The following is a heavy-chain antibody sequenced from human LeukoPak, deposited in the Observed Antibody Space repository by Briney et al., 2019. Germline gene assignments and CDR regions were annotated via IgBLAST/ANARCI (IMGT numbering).Heavy chain of an antibody. J-gene: IGHJ3*02. V-gene: IGHV3-33*06. D-gene: IGHD4-17*01. CDR3: AKVRRGRVYGDYGAFDI. CDR1: GFTFSSYG. Sequence: GGSLRLSCAASGFTFSSYGMHWVRQAPGKGLEWVAVIWYDGSNKYYADSVKGRFTISRDNSKNTLYLQMNSLRAEDTAVYYCAKVRRGRVYGDYGAFDIWGQGTMVTVSS. CDR2: IWYDGSNK.